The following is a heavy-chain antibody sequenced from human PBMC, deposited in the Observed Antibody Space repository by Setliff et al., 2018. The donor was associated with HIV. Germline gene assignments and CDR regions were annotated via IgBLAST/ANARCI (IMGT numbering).Heavy chain of an antibody. J-gene: IGHJ5*02. D-gene: IGHD4-17*01. CDR2: IYSGGNT. CDR3: TRDDYDGYTGFDP. Sequence: GGSLRLSCAASGLTVSRNYMTWVRQAPGKGLEWVSVIYSGGNTYYADSVKGRFTISRDTAKNTLYVDMKSLTTEDTAVYYCTRDDYDGYTGFDPWGQGALVTVSS. V-gene: IGHV3-66*02. CDR1: GLTVSRNY.